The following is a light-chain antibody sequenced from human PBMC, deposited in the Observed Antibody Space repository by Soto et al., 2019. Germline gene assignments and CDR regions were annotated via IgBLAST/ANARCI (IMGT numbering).Light chain of an antibody. CDR3: QQLWTYPLT. CDR1: QYVSRS. J-gene: IGKJ4*01. Sequence: DTQLTQYPSFLSASVGDRVTITCRASQYVSRSLGWYQQKPGKAPSLLISAASTLHSGVPSRFSGSASGTDFTRTISSLQPEDYATYYCQQLWTYPLTFGGGTKVEI. V-gene: IGKV1-9*01. CDR2: AAS.